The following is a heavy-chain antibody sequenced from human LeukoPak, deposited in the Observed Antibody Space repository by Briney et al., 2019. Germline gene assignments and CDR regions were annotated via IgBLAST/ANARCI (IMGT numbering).Heavy chain of an antibody. Sequence: GRSLRLSCAASGFTFSSYGMHWVRQAPGKGLEWVAVIWYDGSNTYYADSVKGRFTISRDNSKNTLYLQMNSLRAEDTAVYYCAKEKARNYCDSSGYGYWGQGTLVTVSS. V-gene: IGHV3-33*06. CDR2: IWYDGSNT. CDR1: GFTFSSYG. D-gene: IGHD3-22*01. J-gene: IGHJ4*02. CDR3: AKEKARNYCDSSGYGY.